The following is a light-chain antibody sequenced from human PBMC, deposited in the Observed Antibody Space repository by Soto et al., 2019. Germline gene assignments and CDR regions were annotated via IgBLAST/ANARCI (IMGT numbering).Light chain of an antibody. CDR3: QKYDSDPRT. CDR1: QGISTF. Sequence: DIQMTQSPSSLSASVGDRVPITCRASQGISTFLAWYQQKPGKVPKLLIYGSSTLQSGVPSRFSGSGSGTDFTLTISSLQPEDVATYYCQKYDSDPRTFGQGTKVDI. V-gene: IGKV1-27*01. J-gene: IGKJ1*01. CDR2: GSS.